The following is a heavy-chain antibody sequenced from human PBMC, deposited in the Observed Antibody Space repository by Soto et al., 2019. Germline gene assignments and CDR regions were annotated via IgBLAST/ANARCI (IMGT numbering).Heavy chain of an antibody. J-gene: IGHJ4*02. Sequence: GASVKVSCKASGYTFTSYGISWVRQAPGQGLEWMGWISAYNGNTNYAQKLQGRVTMTTDTSTSTAYMELRSLRSDDTAVYYCARDFRGFLTLAATRDYSFDYWGQGTLVTVSS. D-gene: IGHD2-15*01. CDR2: ISAYNGNT. CDR3: ARDFRGFLTLAATRDYSFDY. V-gene: IGHV1-18*04. CDR1: GYTFTSYG.